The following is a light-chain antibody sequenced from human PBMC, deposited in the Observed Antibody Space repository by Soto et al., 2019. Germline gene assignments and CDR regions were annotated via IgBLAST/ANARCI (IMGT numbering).Light chain of an antibody. V-gene: IGKV3-11*01. CDR3: QQTRAYPST. Sequence: EVVLTQSPATLSLSPGERATLSCRASQSVSTNLAWYQQKPGQAPRLLIYGASSRATGIPDRFSGSGSGTDFTLTISSLQAEDFASYYCQQTRAYPSTSGGGTKVDI. CDR1: QSVSTN. J-gene: IGKJ4*01. CDR2: GAS.